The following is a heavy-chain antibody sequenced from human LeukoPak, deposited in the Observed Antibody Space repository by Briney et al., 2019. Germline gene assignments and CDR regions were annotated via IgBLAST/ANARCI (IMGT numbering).Heavy chain of an antibody. Sequence: GESLKISCKCSGCSFTSYWIGWVRQMPGKGLEWMGIIYPGDSDTRYSPSFQGQVTISADKSISTAYLQWSSLKASDTAIYYCARRTDRSFWYLDYWGQGTLVTVSS. CDR1: GCSFTSYW. CDR3: ARRTDRSFWYLDY. V-gene: IGHV5-51*01. CDR2: IYPGDSDT. J-gene: IGHJ4*02.